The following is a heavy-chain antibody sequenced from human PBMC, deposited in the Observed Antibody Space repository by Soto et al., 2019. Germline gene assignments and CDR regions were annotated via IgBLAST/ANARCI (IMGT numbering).Heavy chain of an antibody. V-gene: IGHV1-8*01. CDR2: MNPNSGNT. D-gene: IGHD5-12*01. J-gene: IGHJ4*02. CDR1: GYTFTSYD. CDR3: ASLSSHIVATIPF. Sequence: VASVKVSCKASGYTFTSYDINWVRRATGQGLEWMGWMNPNSGNTGYAQKFQGRVTMTRNTSITTAYLELSSLRSEDTAVYYCASLSSHIVATIPFWGQGTLVTVSS.